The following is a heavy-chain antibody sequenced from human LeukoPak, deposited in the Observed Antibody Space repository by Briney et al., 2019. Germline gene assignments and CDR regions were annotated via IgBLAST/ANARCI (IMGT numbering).Heavy chain of an antibody. J-gene: IGHJ4*02. D-gene: IGHD3-16*01. CDR1: EFTFSSFE. CDR3: ATGMSGGFFDH. CDR2: IISSGSRM. V-gene: IGHV3-48*03. Sequence: PGGSLRLSCAASEFTFSSFEMNWVRQAPGKCLEWVPYIISSGSRMYYADSVKGRFTISRDNAKNSLYLQMNSLRADDTAVYYCATGMSGGFFDHWGQGTLVTVSS.